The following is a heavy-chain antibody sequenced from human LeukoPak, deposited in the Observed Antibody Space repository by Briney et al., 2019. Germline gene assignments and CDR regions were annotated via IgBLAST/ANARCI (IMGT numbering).Heavy chain of an antibody. Sequence: ASVKVSCKASGGTFSSYAISWVRQAPGQGLEWMGRIIPILGIANYAQKFQGRVTITADKSTSTAYMELSSLRSEDTAVYYCAREDYSGSYGDIWGQGTMVTVSS. D-gene: IGHD1-26*01. CDR3: AREDYSGSYGDI. CDR1: GGTFSSYA. CDR2: IIPILGIA. J-gene: IGHJ3*02. V-gene: IGHV1-69*04.